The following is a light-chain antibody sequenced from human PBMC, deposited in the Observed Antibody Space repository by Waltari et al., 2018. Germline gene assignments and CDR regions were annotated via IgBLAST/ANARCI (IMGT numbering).Light chain of an antibody. CDR2: DVS. J-gene: IGLJ3*02. V-gene: IGLV2-11*01. CDR3: CSYAGIYTWV. Sequence: QSALTQPRSVSGSPGQSVTISCTGTSSDVGRYNYVSWFQQYPGKTPKLMISDVSERPSAVPDRFSGSKSGNTTSLTISGLQAEDEADYFCCSYAGIYTWVFGGGTQLTVL. CDR1: SSDVGRYNY.